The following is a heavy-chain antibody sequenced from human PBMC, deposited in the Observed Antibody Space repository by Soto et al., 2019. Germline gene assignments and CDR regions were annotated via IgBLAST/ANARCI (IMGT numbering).Heavy chain of an antibody. Sequence: QVQLVQSGAEVKKPGASVKVSCKASGYTFITYSVSWVRQAPGQGLDWLGWSSTYNGNTRYAEGIQGRVTMTTDTTKNTDYMELRNLRSDDTAVYYCARGPTDYYDNSANYFLDYWGQRTLVTVYS. CDR2: SSTYNGNT. J-gene: IGHJ4*02. V-gene: IGHV1-18*01. D-gene: IGHD3-22*01. CDR3: ARGPTDYYDNSANYFLDY. CDR1: GYTFITYS.